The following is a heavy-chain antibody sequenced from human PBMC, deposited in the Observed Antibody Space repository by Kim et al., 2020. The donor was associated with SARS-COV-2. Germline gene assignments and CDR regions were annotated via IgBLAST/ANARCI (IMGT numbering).Heavy chain of an antibody. Sequence: SETLSLTCTVSGGSISSSSYYWGWIRQPPGKGLEWIGSIYYSGSTYYNPSLKSRVTISVDTSKNQFSLKLSSVTAADTAVYYCARQSKSSKGGFDPWGQG. V-gene: IGHV4-39*01. CDR3: ARQSKSSKGGFDP. CDR1: GGSISSSSYY. D-gene: IGHD6-13*01. CDR2: IYYSGST. J-gene: IGHJ5*02.